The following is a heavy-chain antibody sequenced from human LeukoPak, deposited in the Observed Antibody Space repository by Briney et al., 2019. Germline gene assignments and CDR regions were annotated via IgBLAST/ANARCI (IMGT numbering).Heavy chain of an antibody. Sequence: SETLSLTCSVSGGSLNTYYWSWIRQPAGKGLEWIGRIYISGNTNYNPSLQSRVTMSVDTSKNQFSLKVSSVTAADTAVYYCARERRLLRGDALDVWGQGTRVTVSS. CDR1: GGSLNTYY. J-gene: IGHJ3*01. CDR3: ARERRLLRGDALDV. V-gene: IGHV4-4*07. D-gene: IGHD4-23*01. CDR2: IYISGNT.